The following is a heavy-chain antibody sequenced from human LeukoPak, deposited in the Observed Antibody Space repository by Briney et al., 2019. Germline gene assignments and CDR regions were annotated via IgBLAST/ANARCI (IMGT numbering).Heavy chain of an antibody. J-gene: IGHJ4*02. V-gene: IGHV4-39*01. Sequence: SETLSLTCTVSGGSISRSSYYWGWILQPPGKGREWIGSIYYSGSTYYNPSLKRRVIISVDTSKLQFSLMLSSVPAADTAVYYCAGLNFSSGYYWDYWGQGTLVTVSS. CDR3: AGLNFSSGYYWDY. D-gene: IGHD3-3*01. CDR2: IYYSGST. CDR1: GGSISRSSYY.